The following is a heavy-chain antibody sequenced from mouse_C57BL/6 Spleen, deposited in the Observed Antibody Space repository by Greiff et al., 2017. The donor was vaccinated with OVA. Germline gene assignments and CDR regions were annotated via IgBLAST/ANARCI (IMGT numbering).Heavy chain of an antibody. CDR2: ISSGGDYI. D-gene: IGHD1-1*01. J-gene: IGHJ1*03. V-gene: IGHV5-9-1*02. Sequence: DVMLVESGEGLVKPGGSLKLSCAASGFTFSSYAMSWVRQTPEKRLEWVAYISSGGDYIYYADTVKGRFTISRDNARNTLYLQMSSLKSEDTAMYYCTSHYYGSSYWYFDVWGTGTTVTVSS. CDR3: TSHYYGSSYWYFDV. CDR1: GFTFSSYA.